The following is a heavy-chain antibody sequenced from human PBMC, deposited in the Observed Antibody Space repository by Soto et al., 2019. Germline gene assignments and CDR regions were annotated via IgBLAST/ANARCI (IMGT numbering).Heavy chain of an antibody. V-gene: IGHV1-69*08. CDR1: GGTFSSYS. D-gene: IGHD5-12*01. CDR3: ARDESGYDLYYFDY. J-gene: IGHJ4*02. CDR2: IIPILGIA. Sequence: QVQLVQSGAEVKKPGSSVKVSCKASGGTFSSYSISWVRQAPGQGLEWMGRIIPILGIANYGQKFQGRVTITADKSTSTAYMELSSLRSEDRAVYYCARDESGYDLYYFDYWGQGTLVTVSS.